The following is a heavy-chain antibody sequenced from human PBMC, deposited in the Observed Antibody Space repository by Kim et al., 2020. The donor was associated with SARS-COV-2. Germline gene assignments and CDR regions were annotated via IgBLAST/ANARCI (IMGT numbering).Heavy chain of an antibody. CDR3: AKDSPLWFGEFYAFDI. V-gene: IGHV3-23*01. CDR1: GFTFSSYA. D-gene: IGHD3-10*01. CDR2: ISGSGGST. J-gene: IGHJ3*02. Sequence: GGSLRLSCAASGFTFSSYAMSWVRQAPGKGLEWVSAISGSGGSTYYADSVKGRFTISRDNSKNTLYLQMNSLRAEDTAVYYCAKDSPLWFGEFYAFDIWGQGTMVTVSS.